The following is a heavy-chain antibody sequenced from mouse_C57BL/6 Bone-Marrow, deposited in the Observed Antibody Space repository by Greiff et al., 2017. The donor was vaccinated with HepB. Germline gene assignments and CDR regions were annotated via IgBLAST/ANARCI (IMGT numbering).Heavy chain of an antibody. J-gene: IGHJ3*01. CDR2: IDPANGNT. CDR3: AREGYDGYYQGIAY. D-gene: IGHD2-3*01. V-gene: IGHV14-3*01. Sequence: VHVKQSVAELVRPGASVKLSCTASGFNINNTYMHWVKQRPEQGLAWIGRIDPANGNTKYAPKFQGKATITADTSSNTAYLQLSSLTSEDTAIYYCAREGYDGYYQGIAYWGQGTLVTVSA. CDR1: GFNINNTY.